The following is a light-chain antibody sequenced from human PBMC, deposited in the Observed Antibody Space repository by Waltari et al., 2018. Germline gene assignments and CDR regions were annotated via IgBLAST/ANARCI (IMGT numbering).Light chain of an antibody. J-gene: IGKJ3*01. CDR1: QSVSNH. Sequence: EKVMTQSPATLSVSPGERATLSCRASQSVSNHLAWYQQRPGQAPRLLLYAAPSRAAGVPARFSGSGSGTEFTLTIDSLQSEDFAVYFCQQYNSWPFTFGPGTQVDIK. CDR2: AAP. V-gene: IGKV3-15*01. CDR3: QQYNSWPFT.